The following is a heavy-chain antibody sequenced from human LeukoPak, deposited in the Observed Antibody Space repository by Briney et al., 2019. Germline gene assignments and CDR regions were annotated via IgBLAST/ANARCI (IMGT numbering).Heavy chain of an antibody. CDR2: ISSSSSYI. CDR1: GFTFSSYS. CDR3: AREVGSGWSYYFDY. Sequence: GGSLRLSCAASGFTFSSYSMNWVRQAPGEGLEWVSSISSSSSYIYYADSVKGRFTIFRDNAKNSLYLQMNSLRAEDTAVYYCAREVGSGWSYYFDYWGQGTLVTVSS. V-gene: IGHV3-21*01. D-gene: IGHD6-19*01. J-gene: IGHJ4*02.